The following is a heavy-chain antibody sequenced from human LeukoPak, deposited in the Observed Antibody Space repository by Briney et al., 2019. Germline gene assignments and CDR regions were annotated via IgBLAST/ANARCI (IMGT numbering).Heavy chain of an antibody. D-gene: IGHD6-13*01. CDR2: IRYDGSNK. CDR3: AKRSSSSWYEGMDV. J-gene: IGHJ6*03. CDR1: GFTFSSYS. V-gene: IGHV3-30*02. Sequence: GGSLRLSCAASGFTFSSYSMNWVRQAPGKGLEWVAFIRYDGSNKYYADSVKGRFTISRDNSKNTLYLQMNSLRAEDTAVYYCAKRSSSSWYEGMDVWGKGTTVTISS.